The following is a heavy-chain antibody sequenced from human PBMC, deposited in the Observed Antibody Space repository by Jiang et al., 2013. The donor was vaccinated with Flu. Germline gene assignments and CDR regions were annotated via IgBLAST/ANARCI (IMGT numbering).Heavy chain of an antibody. CDR2: MFQSGNT. D-gene: IGHD2/OR15-2a*01. Sequence: GSGLVKPSETLSLTCIVSGGSISSISYYWGRIRQPPGKGLEWIGSMFQSGNTFYNPSLQSRVTISLDTSKNQFSLNLNSVTAADTAVYFCARVGIAADAVDLWGPGTLVNVSS. J-gene: IGHJ3*01. CDR1: GGSISSISYY. CDR3: ARVGIAADAVDL. V-gene: IGHV4-39*07.